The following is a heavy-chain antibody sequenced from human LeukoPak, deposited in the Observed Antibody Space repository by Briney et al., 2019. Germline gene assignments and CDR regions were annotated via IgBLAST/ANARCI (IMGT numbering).Heavy chain of an antibody. Sequence: PSETLSLTCTVSGGSISSSSYYWGWIRQPPGKGLEWIGSIYYSGSTYYNPSLKSRVTISVDKSKNQFSLKLSSVTAADTAVYYCARTNPGGPATFDYWGQGTLVTVSS. CDR2: IYYSGST. CDR1: GGSISSSSYY. D-gene: IGHD2-8*02. J-gene: IGHJ4*02. CDR3: ARTNPGGPATFDY. V-gene: IGHV4-39*07.